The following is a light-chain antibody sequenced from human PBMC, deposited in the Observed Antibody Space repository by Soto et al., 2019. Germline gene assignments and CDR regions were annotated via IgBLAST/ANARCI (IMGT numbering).Light chain of an antibody. Sequence: EIVLTQSPAILSVSPGERATLSCRASQSISRSLAWYQQKPGQAPRLLISDASTRATGIPARFSGSGSGTDFTLTISRLDPEDFAVYYCQQYGSSPRTFGQGTKVDIK. CDR3: QQYGSSPRT. V-gene: IGKV3-20*01. CDR1: QSISRS. J-gene: IGKJ1*01. CDR2: DAS.